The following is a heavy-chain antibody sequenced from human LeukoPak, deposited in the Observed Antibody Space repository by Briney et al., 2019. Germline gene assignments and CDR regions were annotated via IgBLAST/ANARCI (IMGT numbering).Heavy chain of an antibody. Sequence: GGSLRLSCVAYGFTLTDYYMSWIRQAPGRGREWVSDISGSGRNVYYGDSVKGRFTISRDNAKNSLYLQMNNLRAEDTAVYYCARSIGYYYTMDVWGQGTTVTVSS. J-gene: IGHJ6*02. V-gene: IGHV3-11*01. CDR2: ISGSGRNV. CDR3: ARSIGYYYTMDV. D-gene: IGHD3-22*01. CDR1: GFTLTDYY.